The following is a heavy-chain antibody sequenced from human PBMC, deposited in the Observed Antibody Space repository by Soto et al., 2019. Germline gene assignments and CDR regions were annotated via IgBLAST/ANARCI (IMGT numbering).Heavy chain of an antibody. Sequence: HPGVSLRLSCAASGFTFSSYGMHWVRQAPGKGLEWVAVISYDGSNKYYADSVKGRFTISRDNSKNTLYLQMNSLRAEDTAVYYCAKDPYCSGGSCYSSSYNWFDPWGQGTLVTVSS. CDR1: GFTFSSYG. CDR3: AKDPYCSGGSCYSSSYNWFDP. J-gene: IGHJ5*02. D-gene: IGHD2-15*01. V-gene: IGHV3-30*18. CDR2: ISYDGSNK.